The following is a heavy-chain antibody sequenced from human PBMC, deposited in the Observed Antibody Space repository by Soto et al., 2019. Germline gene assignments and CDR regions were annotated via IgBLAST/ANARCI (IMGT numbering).Heavy chain of an antibody. CDR2: ISGSDGRT. D-gene: IGHD5-18*01. Sequence: GGSLRLSCAASGFTFSSYAMSWVRQAPGKGLEWVSTISGSDGRTYSTDSVKGRFTISRDNSRNTAYLQMNSLRVEDTAVYYCAKGVSQYTPLALFDYWGRGTLVTVST. J-gene: IGHJ4*02. CDR1: GFTFSSYA. V-gene: IGHV3-23*01. CDR3: AKGVSQYTPLALFDY.